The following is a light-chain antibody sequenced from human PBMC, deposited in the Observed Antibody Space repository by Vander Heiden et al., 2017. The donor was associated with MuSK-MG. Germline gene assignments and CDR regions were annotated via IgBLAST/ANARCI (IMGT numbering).Light chain of an antibody. J-gene: IGKJ1*01. Sequence: DIQMTQSPSSRSASVGDRVTITCRASQSISRYLNWYQQKPVKAPRLLIYAASSLQSGVPSRFRRSGSGKYFPLTISILQPEDFAAYYCQHTYCTPTWTFGQGTKVEIK. CDR1: QSISRY. CDR2: AAS. CDR3: QHTYCTPTWT. V-gene: IGKV1-39*01.